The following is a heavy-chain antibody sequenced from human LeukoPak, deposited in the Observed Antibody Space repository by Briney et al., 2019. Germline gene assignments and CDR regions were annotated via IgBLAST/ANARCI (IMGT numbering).Heavy chain of an antibody. V-gene: IGHV3-23*01. D-gene: IGHD3-3*01. CDR2: ISGSGETT. J-gene: IGHJ6*02. CDR3: AKFGGDFWSGFDTINGMDV. Sequence: PGGSLRLSCAASRLSFTSFAMAWVRQAPGKGLEWVSAISGSGETTYYTESVKGRFIISRDNSNQILSLQMNSLRADDTAVYYCAKFGGDFWSGFDTINGMDVWGQGSVVNVS. CDR1: RLSFTSFA.